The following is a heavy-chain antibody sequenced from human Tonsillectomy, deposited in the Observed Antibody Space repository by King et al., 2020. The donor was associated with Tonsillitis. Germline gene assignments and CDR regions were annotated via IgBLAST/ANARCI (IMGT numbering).Heavy chain of an antibody. V-gene: IGHV4-34*01. CDR1: VVSFSGYY. D-gene: IGHD1-26*01. Sequence: VQLQQWGAGLLKPSETLSLTCAVYVVSFSGYYWSWIRQPPGKGLEWIGEINNSGSTNSNPSLKSRVTISVDTSKNQFSLKLYSVTAADTAVYYCARGPLSGTFDAFDIWGQGTMVTVSS. CDR3: ARGPLSGTFDAFDI. J-gene: IGHJ3*02. CDR2: INNSGST.